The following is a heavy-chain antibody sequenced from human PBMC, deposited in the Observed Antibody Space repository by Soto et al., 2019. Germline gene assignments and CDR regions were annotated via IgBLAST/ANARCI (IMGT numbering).Heavy chain of an antibody. CDR2: IYYSGST. CDR3: ARQTFGSSGYYHFDY. V-gene: IGHV4-39*01. Sequence: SETLSLTCTVSGGSISSSSYYWGWIRQPPGKGLEWIGSIYYSGSTYYNPSLKSRVTISVDTSKNQFSLKLSSVTAADTAVYYCARQTFGSSGYYHFDYWGQGTLVTVSS. CDR1: GGSISSSSYY. D-gene: IGHD3-22*01. J-gene: IGHJ4*02.